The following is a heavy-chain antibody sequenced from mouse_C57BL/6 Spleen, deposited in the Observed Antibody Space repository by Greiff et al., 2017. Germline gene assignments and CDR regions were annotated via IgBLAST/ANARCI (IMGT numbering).Heavy chain of an antibody. D-gene: IGHD4-1*01. V-gene: IGHV1-22*01. CDR3: AREGANWDVR. CDR1: GYTFTDYN. Sequence: VQLQQSGPELVKPGASVKMSCKASGYTFTDYNMHWVKQSHGKSLEWIGYINPNNGGTTYNQKFKGKATLTLNKSSSTAYMELRSLTSEESAVYYCAREGANWDVRWGQGTTLTVSS. CDR2: INPNNGGT. J-gene: IGHJ2*01.